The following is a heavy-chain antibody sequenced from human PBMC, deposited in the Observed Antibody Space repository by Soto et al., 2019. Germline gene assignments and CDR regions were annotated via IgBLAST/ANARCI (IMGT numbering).Heavy chain of an antibody. CDR1: YQYIKSNFW. CDR3: VRSVILSGGSYKGLIRLHYFDT. CDR2: IYHSGSA. D-gene: IGHD3-3*01. J-gene: IGHJ4*02. Sequence: SEPLSLTCLVSYQYIKSNFWWAWVRPSAGKDLEWVGEIYHSGSAIYTPSPKNRVTLSLDESKNEFSLNMDSVTAPDTAIYYCVRSVILSGGSYKGLIRLHYFDTWGPGTLVTVSS. V-gene: IGHV4-4*02.